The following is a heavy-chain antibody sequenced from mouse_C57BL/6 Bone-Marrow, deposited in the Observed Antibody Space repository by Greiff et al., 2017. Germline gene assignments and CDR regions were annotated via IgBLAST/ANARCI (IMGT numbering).Heavy chain of an antibody. CDR3: ARRGWLLSWFAY. J-gene: IGHJ3*01. V-gene: IGHV1-82*01. D-gene: IGHD2-3*01. Sequence: VKLVESGPELVKPGASVKISCKASGYAFSSSWMNWVKQRPGKGLEWIGRIYPGDGDTNYNGKFKGKATLTADKSSSTAYMQLSSLTSEDSAVYFCARRGWLLSWFAYWGQGTLVTVSA. CDR2: IYPGDGDT. CDR1: GYAFSSSW.